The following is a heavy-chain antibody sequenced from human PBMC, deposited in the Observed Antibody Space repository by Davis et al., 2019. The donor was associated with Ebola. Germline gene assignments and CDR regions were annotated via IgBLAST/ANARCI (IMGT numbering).Heavy chain of an antibody. V-gene: IGHV1-2*04. J-gene: IGHJ2*01. D-gene: IGHD3-16*01. CDR2: INPNSGGT. CDR3: ARGCRATVLMGEWYFDL. Sequence: AASVKVSCKASGYTFTGYYMHWVRQAPGQGLEWMGWINPNSGGTNYAQKFQGWVTMTRDTSISTAYMELSRLRSDDTAVYYCARGCRATVLMGEWYFDLWGRGTLVTVSS. CDR1: GYTFTGYY.